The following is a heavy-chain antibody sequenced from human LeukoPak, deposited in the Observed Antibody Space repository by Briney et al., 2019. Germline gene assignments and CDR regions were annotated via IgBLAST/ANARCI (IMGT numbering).Heavy chain of an antibody. V-gene: IGHV3-30-3*02. CDR3: AKPIPRFHYYYGMDV. J-gene: IGHJ6*02. D-gene: IGHD2-2*02. Sequence: GRSLRLSCAASGFTFSNFAMHWVRQAPGKGLEWVTIISYDGSDKYYADSVKGRFIISRDNSKNTLYLQMNSLRAEDTAVYYCAKPIPRFHYYYGMDVWGQGTTVTVSS. CDR2: ISYDGSDK. CDR1: GFTFSNFA.